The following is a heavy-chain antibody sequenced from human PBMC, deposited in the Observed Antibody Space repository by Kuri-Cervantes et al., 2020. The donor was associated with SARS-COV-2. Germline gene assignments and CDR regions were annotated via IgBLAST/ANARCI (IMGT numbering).Heavy chain of an antibody. Sequence: ESLKISCTVSGGSISSYYWSWIRQPAGKGLEWIGRIYTSGSTNYNPSLKSRVTMSVDTSKNQFSLKLSSVTAADTAVYYCARDHGESATPSYYYYYYMDVWGKGTTVTVSS. CDR3: ARDHGESATPSYYYYYYMDV. J-gene: IGHJ6*03. CDR1: GGSISSYY. V-gene: IGHV4-4*07. CDR2: IYTSGST. D-gene: IGHD3-10*01.